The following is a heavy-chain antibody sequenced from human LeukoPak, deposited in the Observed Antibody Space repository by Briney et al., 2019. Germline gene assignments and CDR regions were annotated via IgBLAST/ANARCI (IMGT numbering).Heavy chain of an antibody. CDR2: IWSDATNK. Sequence: GGSLRLSCAAAGFTFNHYGMHWVRQAPGKGLEWVAVIWSDATNKYYADSVKGRFTISRDDSQKTVYLQMNSLRPEGTGVYYCAKDAQRGFDYSNSLQYWGQGAPVTVST. CDR1: GFTFNHYG. CDR3: AKDAQRGFDYSNSLQY. J-gene: IGHJ4*02. V-gene: IGHV3-33*06. D-gene: IGHD4-11*01.